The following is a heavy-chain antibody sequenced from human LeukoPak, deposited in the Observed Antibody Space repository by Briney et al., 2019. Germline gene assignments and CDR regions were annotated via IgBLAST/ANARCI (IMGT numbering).Heavy chain of an antibody. CDR1: GDSISTNY. V-gene: IGHV4-59*01. Sequence: SETPSLTCTVSGDSISTNYRTWIRQPPGQGLEWIGYIYDSGSAKYNPSLKSRAAISVDTSKNQFSLKLSSVTAADTAVYYCARDRQATTAYDAFDIWGQGTMVTVSS. CDR3: ARDRQATTAYDAFDI. D-gene: IGHD4-17*01. CDR2: IYDSGSA. J-gene: IGHJ3*02.